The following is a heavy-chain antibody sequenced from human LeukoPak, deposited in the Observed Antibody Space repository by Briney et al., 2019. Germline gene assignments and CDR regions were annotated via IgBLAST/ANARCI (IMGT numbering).Heavy chain of an antibody. CDR1: GVSMSSYY. Sequence: PSETLSLTCTVSGVSMSSYYWSWIRQPPGKGLEWIGYIYYSGSTNYNPSLKSRVTISVDTSKNQFSLKLSSVTAADTAVYYCARGAAPGIRSWFDPWGQGTLVTVSS. V-gene: IGHV4-59*08. CDR3: ARGAAPGIRSWFDP. J-gene: IGHJ5*02. CDR2: IYYSGST. D-gene: IGHD6-13*01.